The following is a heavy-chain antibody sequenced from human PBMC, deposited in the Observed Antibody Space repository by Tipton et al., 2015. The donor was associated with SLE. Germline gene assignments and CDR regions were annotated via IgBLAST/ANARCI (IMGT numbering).Heavy chain of an antibody. CDR1: GGSFSGYY. J-gene: IGHJ4*02. D-gene: IGHD6-19*01. CDR2: INHSGST. CDR3: ARGLGRLSSSGWYVY. Sequence: TLSLTCAVYGGSFSGYYWSWIRQPPGKGLEWIGEINHSGSTNYNPSLKSRVTISVDTSKNQFSLKLSSVTAADTAVYYCARGLGRLSSSGWYVYWGQGTLVTVSS. V-gene: IGHV4-34*01.